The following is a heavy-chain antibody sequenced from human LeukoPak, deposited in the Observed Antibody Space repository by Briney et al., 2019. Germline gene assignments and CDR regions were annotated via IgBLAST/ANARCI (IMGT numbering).Heavy chain of an antibody. CDR3: AKDPVIMITSPQNYMDV. D-gene: IGHD3-16*01. J-gene: IGHJ6*03. Sequence: PGGSLRLSCAASGFTFSDYYMSWIRQAPGKGLEWVSYISSSGSTIYYADSVKGRFTISRENSKNRLHLQMNSLRAEDTAVYYCAKDPVIMITSPQNYMDVWGKGTTVTVSS. CDR2: ISSSGSTI. V-gene: IGHV3-11*04. CDR1: GFTFSDYY.